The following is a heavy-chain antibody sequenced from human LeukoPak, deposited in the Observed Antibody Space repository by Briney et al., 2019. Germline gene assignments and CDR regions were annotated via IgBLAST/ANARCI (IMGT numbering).Heavy chain of an antibody. D-gene: IGHD2-2*01. V-gene: IGHV4-31*03. J-gene: IGHJ5*02. CDR2: IYYSGST. Sequence: SETLSLTCTVSGGSISSGGYYWSWIRQHPGKGLEWIGYIYYSGSTYYNPSLKSRVTISVDTSKNQFSLKLSSVTAADTAVYYCARLYCSSTSRRRRGWFDPWGQGTLVTVSS. CDR1: GGSISSGGYY. CDR3: ARLYCSSTSRRRRGWFDP.